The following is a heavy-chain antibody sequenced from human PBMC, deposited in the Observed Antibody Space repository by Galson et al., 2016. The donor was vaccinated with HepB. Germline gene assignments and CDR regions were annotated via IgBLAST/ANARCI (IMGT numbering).Heavy chain of an antibody. Sequence: SLRLSCAASGFYFTTYTMHWVRLAPGKGLEWVADISYDGSNKNYADSVRGRFTISRDNSKNTLYLQMNSLRAEDTAVYYCARDPGMGGYMKNWFDPWGQGTLVTVSS. J-gene: IGHJ5*02. D-gene: IGHD5-12*01. V-gene: IGHV3-30-3*01. CDR1: GFYFTTYT. CDR2: ISYDGSNK. CDR3: ARDPGMGGYMKNWFDP.